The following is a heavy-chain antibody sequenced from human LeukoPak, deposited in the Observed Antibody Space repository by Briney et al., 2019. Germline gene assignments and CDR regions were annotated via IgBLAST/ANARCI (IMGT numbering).Heavy chain of an antibody. V-gene: IGHV3-7*01. CDR2: IKQDGSEK. D-gene: IGHD3-22*01. CDR3: ARDYYDSSGYYSPLFDY. CDR1: GFTFSTYW. Sequence: GGSLRLSCAASGFTFSTYWMSWVCQAPGKGLEWVANIKQDGSEKHYVDSVKGRFTISRDNAKNSLYLQMNSLRAEDTAVYYCARDYYDSSGYYSPLFDYWGQGTLVTVSS. J-gene: IGHJ4*02.